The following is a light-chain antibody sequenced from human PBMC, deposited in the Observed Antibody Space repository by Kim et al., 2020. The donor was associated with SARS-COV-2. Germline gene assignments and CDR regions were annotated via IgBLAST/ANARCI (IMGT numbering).Light chain of an antibody. CDR2: GAS. V-gene: IGKV3-15*01. CDR1: QSISRS. J-gene: IGKJ4*01. CDR3: QQYNSWPLT. Sequence: EIVMAQSPATLSVSPGERATLSCRAGQSISRSLAWYQQKPGQAPRLLIFGASTRATGIPARFSGSGSGTEFTLTITSLQSEDFALYYCQQYNSWPLTFGGGTKVDIK.